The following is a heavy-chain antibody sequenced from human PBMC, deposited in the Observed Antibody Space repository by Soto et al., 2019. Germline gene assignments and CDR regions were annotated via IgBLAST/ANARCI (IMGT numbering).Heavy chain of an antibody. J-gene: IGHJ4*02. V-gene: IGHV3-23*01. Sequence: VSXSRTCAASGFTRSSYTMSWVRHAPGKGLEWVSAISGSGGSTYYAASVKGRFPISRDNSKNTLYLQMNSLRAVDTAVYYCAKGTTTVYFDYWGQVTLVTVTS. D-gene: IGHD4-17*01. CDR1: GFTRSSYT. CDR3: AKGTTTVYFDY. CDR2: ISGSGGST.